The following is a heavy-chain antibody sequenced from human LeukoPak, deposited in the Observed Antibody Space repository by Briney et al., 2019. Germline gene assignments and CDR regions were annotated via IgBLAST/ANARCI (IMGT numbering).Heavy chain of an antibody. CDR1: GGTFSSYA. CDR2: IIPILGIA. CDR3: AVPAAGSYYFDY. Sequence: ASVKVSCKASGGTFSSYAISWVRQAPGQGLEWMGRIIPILGIANYAQKFQGRVTITADKSTSTAYMELSSLRSEDTAVSYCAVPAAGSYYFDYWGQGTLVTVSS. D-gene: IGHD2-2*01. J-gene: IGHJ4*02. V-gene: IGHV1-69*04.